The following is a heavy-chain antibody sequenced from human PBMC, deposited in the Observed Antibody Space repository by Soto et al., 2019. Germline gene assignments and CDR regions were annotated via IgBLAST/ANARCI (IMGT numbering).Heavy chain of an antibody. CDR3: ARKYSSGWYAGGWFDP. CDR1: GYTFTSYG. V-gene: IGHV1-18*01. Sequence: EASVKVSCKASGYTFTSYGISWVRQAPGQGLEWMGWISAYNGNTNYAQKLQGRVTMTTDTSTSTAYMELRSLRSDDTAVYYCARKYSSGWYAGGWFDPWGQGNLVTVSS. J-gene: IGHJ5*02. CDR2: ISAYNGNT. D-gene: IGHD6-19*01.